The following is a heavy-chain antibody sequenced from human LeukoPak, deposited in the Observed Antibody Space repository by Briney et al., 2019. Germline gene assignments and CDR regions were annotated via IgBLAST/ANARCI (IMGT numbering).Heavy chain of an antibody. V-gene: IGHV4-59*01. Sequence: PSETLSLTCTVSGGSISSYYWSWIRQPPGKGLEWIGYIYYSGSTNYNPSLKSRVTMSVDTSKNQFSLKLSSVTAADTAVYYCARARRGYSYGPFDYWGQGTLVTVSS. J-gene: IGHJ4*02. CDR3: ARARRGYSYGPFDY. CDR2: IYYSGST. CDR1: GGSISSYY. D-gene: IGHD5-18*01.